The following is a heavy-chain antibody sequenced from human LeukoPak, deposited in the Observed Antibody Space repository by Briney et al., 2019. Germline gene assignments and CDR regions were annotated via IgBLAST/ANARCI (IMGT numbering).Heavy chain of an antibody. CDR1: GFTFSSYT. D-gene: IGHD3-10*01. J-gene: IGHJ4*02. CDR3: ARGTMVRGVMFFDQ. V-gene: IGHV3-21*06. Sequence: GGSLRLSCAASGFTFSSYTMIWVRQAPGKGLEWVSSISSTSTYIYYADSVKGRFTISRDNAKNSLYLQMNSLRAEDTAVYYCARGTMVRGVMFFDQWGQGTLVTVSS. CDR2: ISSTSTYI.